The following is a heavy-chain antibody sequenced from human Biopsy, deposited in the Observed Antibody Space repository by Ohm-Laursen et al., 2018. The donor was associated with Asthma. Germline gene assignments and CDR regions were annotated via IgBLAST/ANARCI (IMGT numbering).Heavy chain of an antibody. CDR3: AKDTEGRYDFWSGLSYNYCGMDV. D-gene: IGHD3-3*01. J-gene: IGHJ6*02. CDR2: ISYDGSNK. V-gene: IGHV3-30*18. Sequence: SLRLSCAASGFTFSSYGMYWVRRAPGKGLEWGAVISYDGSNKYYADSMKGRFTISRDNSKNTLYLQMNSLRAEDTAVYYCAKDTEGRYDFWSGLSYNYCGMDVWGQGTAVNVSS. CDR1: GFTFSSYG.